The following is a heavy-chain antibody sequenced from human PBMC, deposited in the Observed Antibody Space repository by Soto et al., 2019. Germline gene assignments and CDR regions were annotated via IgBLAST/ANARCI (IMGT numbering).Heavy chain of an antibody. CDR3: AGSYTGDFWSGSLGWY. CDR2: IWYDGSNK. D-gene: IGHD3-3*01. CDR1: GFTFSSYG. J-gene: IGHJ4*02. Sequence: GGSLRLSCAASGFTFSSYGMHWVRQAPGKGLEWVAVIWYDGSNKYYADSVKGRFTISRDNSKNTLYLQMNSLRAEDTAVYYCAGSYTGDFWSGSLGWYWGQGTLVTVSS. V-gene: IGHV3-33*01.